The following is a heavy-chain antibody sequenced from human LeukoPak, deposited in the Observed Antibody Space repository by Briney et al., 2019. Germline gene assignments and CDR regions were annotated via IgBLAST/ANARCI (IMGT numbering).Heavy chain of an antibody. V-gene: IGHV3-30-3*01. Sequence: GRSLRLSCAASGFTFSSYAMHWVRQAPGKGLEWVAVISYDGSNKYYADSVKGRFTISRDNSKNTLYLQMNSLRAEDTAVYYCARGPYYYDTSGLPDYWGQGTLVTVSS. CDR1: GFTFSSYA. CDR2: ISYDGSNK. CDR3: ARGPYYYDTSGLPDY. D-gene: IGHD3-22*01. J-gene: IGHJ4*02.